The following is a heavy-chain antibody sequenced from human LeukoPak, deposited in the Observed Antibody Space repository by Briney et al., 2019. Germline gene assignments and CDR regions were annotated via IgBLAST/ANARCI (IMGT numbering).Heavy chain of an antibody. CDR3: AKGQELDDGVFDS. D-gene: IGHD1-1*01. V-gene: IGHV3-74*01. CDR2: INSDGTNT. CDR1: GFTFSSYW. Sequence: GGSLRLSCAASGFTFSSYWMHWVRQAPGKGLVWVSRINSDGTNTNYAGSVEGRFTISRDNSKNTLYLQLNSLRVEDTAIYYCAKGQELDDGVFDSWGQGTLVTVSS. J-gene: IGHJ4*02.